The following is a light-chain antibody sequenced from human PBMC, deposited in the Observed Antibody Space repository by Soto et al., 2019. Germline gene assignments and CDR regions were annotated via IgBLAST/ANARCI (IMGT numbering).Light chain of an antibody. J-gene: IGLJ1*01. Sequence: QSVLAQPASVSGSPGQSITISCTGTSSDVGGYNYVSWYQQHPGKAPKLMIYDVSNRPSGVSNRFSGSKSGNTASLTISGLQAEYEADYYCSSYTSSSTLGYVFGTGTKVTVL. CDR2: DVS. V-gene: IGLV2-14*01. CDR3: SSYTSSSTLGYV. CDR1: SSDVGGYNY.